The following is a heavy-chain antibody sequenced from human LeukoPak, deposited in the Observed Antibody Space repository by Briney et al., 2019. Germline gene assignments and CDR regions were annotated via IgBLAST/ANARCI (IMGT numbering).Heavy chain of an antibody. CDR2: IYHSGST. Sequence: SQTLSLTCGVSGGAISTGGHAWGWIRQPPGKGLEWIGYIYHSGSTYYNPSLKSRVTISVDRSKNQLSLKLSSVTAADTAVYYCARDFASGSGRFDYWGQGTLVTVSS. V-gene: IGHV4-30-2*01. CDR3: ARDFASGSGRFDY. D-gene: IGHD3-10*01. CDR1: GGAISTGGHA. J-gene: IGHJ4*02.